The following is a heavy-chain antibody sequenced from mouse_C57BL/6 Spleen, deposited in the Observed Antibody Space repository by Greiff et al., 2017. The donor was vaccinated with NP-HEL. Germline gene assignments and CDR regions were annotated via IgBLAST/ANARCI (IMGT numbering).Heavy chain of an antibody. Sequence: QVQLQQSGPELVKPGASVKISCKASGYAFSSSWMNWVKQRPGKGLEWIGRIYPGDGDTNYNGKFKGKATLTADKSSSTAYMQLSSLTSEDSAVYFCARSEAIYYYGSSPLYAMDYWGQGTSVTVSS. CDR3: ARSEAIYYYGSSPLYAMDY. CDR1: GYAFSSSW. V-gene: IGHV1-82*01. D-gene: IGHD1-1*01. CDR2: IYPGDGDT. J-gene: IGHJ4*01.